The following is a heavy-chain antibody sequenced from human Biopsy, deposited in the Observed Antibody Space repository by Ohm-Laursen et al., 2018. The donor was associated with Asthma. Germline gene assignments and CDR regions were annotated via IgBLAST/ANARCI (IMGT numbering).Heavy chain of an antibody. CDR1: SGSGGYMRSGNYY. V-gene: IGHV4-39*01. J-gene: IGHJ6*02. Sequence: SETLSLTCNLSSGSGGYMRSGNYYWGWIRQPPGKGLEWIGSIYYSGTTYYNPSLESRVTVSAETSKNQFSWKLTSATAADTAVYYCVRGSSSWHHGPFHYYYGLDVWGQGTTATVSS. CDR3: VRGSSSWHHGPFHYYYGLDV. D-gene: IGHD6-13*01. CDR2: IYYSGTT.